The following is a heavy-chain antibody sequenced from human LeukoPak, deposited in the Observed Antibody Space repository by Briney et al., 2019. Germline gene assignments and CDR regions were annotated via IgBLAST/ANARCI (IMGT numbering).Heavy chain of an antibody. CDR3: ARDGFSYGPGAAMGY. CDR2: ISSSSSYI. Sequence: SGGSLRLSCAASGFTFRGYNLNWVRKAPGKGLEWVSGISSSSSYIYYADSVKGRFTISRDNAKNSLYLQMNSLRAEDTAVYYCARDGFSYGPGAAMGYWGQGTLVTVSS. CDR1: GFTFRGYN. V-gene: IGHV3-21*01. J-gene: IGHJ4*02. D-gene: IGHD5-18*01.